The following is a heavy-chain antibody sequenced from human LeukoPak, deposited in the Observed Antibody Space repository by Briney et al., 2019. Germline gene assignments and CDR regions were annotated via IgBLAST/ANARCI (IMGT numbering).Heavy chain of an antibody. D-gene: IGHD1-26*01. CDR3: ARSSRGSHWFDP. CDR1: GGSISSYY. Sequence: SETLSLTCTVSGGSISSYYWSWIRQPPGKGLEWIGYIYYSGSTNYNPSLKSRVTISVDTSKNQFSLKLSSVTAADTAVYYCARSSRGSHWFDPWGQGTLVTVSS. CDR2: IYYSGST. J-gene: IGHJ5*02. V-gene: IGHV4-59*01.